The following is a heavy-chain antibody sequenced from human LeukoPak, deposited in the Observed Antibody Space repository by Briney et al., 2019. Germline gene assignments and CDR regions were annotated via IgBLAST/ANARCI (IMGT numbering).Heavy chain of an antibody. CDR3: ARDFRYFDL. J-gene: IGHJ2*01. CDR1: GGSISSYY. CDR2: IYYSGST. Sequence: SETLSLTSTVSGGSISSYYWSWIRQPPGKGLEWIGYIYYSGSTNYNPSLKSRVTISVDTSKNQFSLKLSSVTAADTAVYYCARDFRYFDLWGRGTLVTVSS. V-gene: IGHV4-59*01.